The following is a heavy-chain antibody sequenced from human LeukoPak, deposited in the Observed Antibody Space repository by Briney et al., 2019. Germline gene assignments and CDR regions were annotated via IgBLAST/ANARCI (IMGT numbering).Heavy chain of an antibody. J-gene: IGHJ3*01. CDR1: GGSISSYY. CDR3: AREYSSSSGRRAFDV. D-gene: IGHD6-6*01. Sequence: SETLSLTCTVSGGSISSYYWSWIRQPLGKGLEWIGYIYYSGTTNYNPSLKSRVTISVDTSKNQFSLKLSSVTAADTAVYYCAREYSSSSGRRAFDVWGQGTMVTVSS. CDR2: IYYSGTT. V-gene: IGHV4-59*08.